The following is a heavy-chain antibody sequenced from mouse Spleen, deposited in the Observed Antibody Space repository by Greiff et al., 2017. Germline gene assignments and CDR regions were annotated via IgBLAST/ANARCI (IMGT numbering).Heavy chain of an antibody. CDR3: ARDGPEYLDY. J-gene: IGHJ2*01. V-gene: IGHV3-6*01. Sequence: EVQLQQSGPGLVKPSQSLSLTCSVTGYSITSGYYWNWIRQFPGNKLEWMGYISYDGSNNYNPSLKNRITITLDTSKNQFFLKLNSVTTEDTATYYCARDGPEYLDYWGQGTTLTVSS. CDR2: ISYDGSN. CDR1: GYSITSGYY.